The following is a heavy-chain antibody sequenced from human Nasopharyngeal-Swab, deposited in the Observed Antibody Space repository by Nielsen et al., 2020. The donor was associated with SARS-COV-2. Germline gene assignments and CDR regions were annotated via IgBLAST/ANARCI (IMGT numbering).Heavy chain of an antibody. CDR2: ITPFNGNA. J-gene: IGHJ6*02. D-gene: IGHD2-8*01. CDR3: ASGQCINGVCNPTDGLDV. V-gene: IGHV1-45*02. Sequence: SVKVSCKASGFSITYRFLHWMRQAPGQALERMGWITPFNGNAKYAQKFQGRVSITRDRSRTTASLELSSLRPDDTAMYFCASGQCINGVCNPTDGLDVWGQGTSVTVS. CDR1: GFSITYRF.